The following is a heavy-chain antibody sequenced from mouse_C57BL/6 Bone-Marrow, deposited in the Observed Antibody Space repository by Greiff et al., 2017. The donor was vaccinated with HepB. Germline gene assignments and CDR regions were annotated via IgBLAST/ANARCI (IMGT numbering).Heavy chain of an antibody. Sequence: ESGPGLVKPSQSLSLTCSVTGYSITSGYYWNWIRQFPGNKLEWMGYISYDGSNNYNPSLKNRISITRDTSKNQFFLKLNSVTTEDTATYYCARGILRSMDYWGKGTSVTVSS. CDR3: ARGILRSMDY. V-gene: IGHV3-6*01. CDR2: ISYDGSN. CDR1: GYSITSGYY. J-gene: IGHJ4*01. D-gene: IGHD1-1*01.